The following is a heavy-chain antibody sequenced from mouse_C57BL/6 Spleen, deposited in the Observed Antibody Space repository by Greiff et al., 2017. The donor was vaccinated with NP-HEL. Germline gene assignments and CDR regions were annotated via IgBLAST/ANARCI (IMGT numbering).Heavy chain of an antibody. V-gene: IGHV1-82*01. D-gene: IGHD1-1*01. Sequence: QVQLQQSGPELVKPGASVKISCKASGYAFSSSWMNWVKQRPGKGLEWIGRIYPGDGDTNYNGKFKGKATLTADKSSSTAYMQLSSLTSEDSAVYFCSYGSSSPYYFDYWGQGTTLTVSS. CDR2: IYPGDGDT. CDR1: GYAFSSSW. J-gene: IGHJ2*01. CDR3: SYGSSSPYYFDY.